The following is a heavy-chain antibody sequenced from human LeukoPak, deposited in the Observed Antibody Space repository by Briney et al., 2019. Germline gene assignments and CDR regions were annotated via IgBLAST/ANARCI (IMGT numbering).Heavy chain of an antibody. J-gene: IGHJ4*02. D-gene: IGHD2/OR15-2a*01. V-gene: IGHV4/OR15-8*02. CDR1: GGSIRSTNW. Sequence: PSETLSLTCGVSGGSIRSTNWWSWVRQPPGQGLEWIGEISLSGQTNFNPSLNGRVTMSLDESRNQLSLTLTSVTAADTAVYYCARDFPPDDHWGQGTLVTVSS. CDR2: ISLSGQT. CDR3: ARDFPPDDH.